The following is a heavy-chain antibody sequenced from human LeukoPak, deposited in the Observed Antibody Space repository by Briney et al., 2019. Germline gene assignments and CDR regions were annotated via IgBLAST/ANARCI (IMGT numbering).Heavy chain of an antibody. CDR1: GFTFGDYA. CDR2: IRSKAYGGTT. Sequence: GGSLRLSCTASGFTFGDYAMSWFRQAPGKGLEWVGFIRSKAYGGTTEYAASVKGRFTISRDDSKSIAYLQMNSLKTEDTAVYYCTRDQPVPGIAVAASYGMDVWGQGTTVTVSS. D-gene: IGHD6-19*01. J-gene: IGHJ6*02. CDR3: TRDQPVPGIAVAASYGMDV. V-gene: IGHV3-49*03.